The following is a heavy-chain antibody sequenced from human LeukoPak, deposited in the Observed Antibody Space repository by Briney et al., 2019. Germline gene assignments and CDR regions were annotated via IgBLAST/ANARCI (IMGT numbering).Heavy chain of an antibody. D-gene: IGHD6-13*01. J-gene: IGHJ3*02. CDR3: ARASSSSWHIDAFDI. CDR2: IWYDGSNK. V-gene: IGHV3-33*01. CDR1: GFTFSSYG. Sequence: GGSLRLSCAASGFTFSSYGMHWVRQAPGKGLEWVAVIWYDGSNKYYADSVKGRFTISRDNSKNTLYLQMNSLRAEDTAVYYCARASSSSWHIDAFDIWGQGTMVTVSS.